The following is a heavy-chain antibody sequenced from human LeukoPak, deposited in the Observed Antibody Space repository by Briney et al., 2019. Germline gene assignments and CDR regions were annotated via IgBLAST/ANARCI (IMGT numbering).Heavy chain of an antibody. CDR3: ARDSKIDDAFDI. J-gene: IGHJ3*02. CDR2: ISSSSSTI. Sequence: GGSLRLSGAASGFTFSSYSMNWVRQAPGKGLEWVSYISSSSSTIYYADSVKGRFTISRDNAKNSLYLQMNSLRAEDTAVYYCARDSKIDDAFDIWGQGTMVTVSS. D-gene: IGHD2-2*01. V-gene: IGHV3-48*04. CDR1: GFTFSSYS.